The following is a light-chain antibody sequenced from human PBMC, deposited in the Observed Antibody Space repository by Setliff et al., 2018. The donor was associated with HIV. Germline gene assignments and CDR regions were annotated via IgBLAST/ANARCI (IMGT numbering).Light chain of an antibody. J-gene: IGLJ2*01. CDR3: SSYTGSTVI. CDR1: SSDVGGYNF. CDR2: EVN. V-gene: IGLV2-8*01. Sequence: QSVLTQPPSASGSPGQSVTISCSGTSSDVGGYNFVSWYQQQPGKAPKLMTYEVNKRPSGVPDRFSGSKSGNTASLTVSGLQAGDEADYYCSSYTGSTVIFGGGTKVTVL.